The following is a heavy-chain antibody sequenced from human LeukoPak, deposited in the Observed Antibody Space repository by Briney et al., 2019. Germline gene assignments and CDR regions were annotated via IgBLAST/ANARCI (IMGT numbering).Heavy chain of an antibody. D-gene: IGHD3-10*01. CDR2: IYHSGST. Sequence: SETLSLTCAVSGGSISSGGYSWRWIRQPPGKGLEWIGYIYHSGSTYYNPSLKSRVTISVDRSKNQFSLKLSSVTAADTAVYYCARVLWFGEPPYNWFDPWGQGTLSPSPQ. V-gene: IGHV4-30-2*01. CDR3: ARVLWFGEPPYNWFDP. CDR1: GGSISSGGYS. J-gene: IGHJ5*02.